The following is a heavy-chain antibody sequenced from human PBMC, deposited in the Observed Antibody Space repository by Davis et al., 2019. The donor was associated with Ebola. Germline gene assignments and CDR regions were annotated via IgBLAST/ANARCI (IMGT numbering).Heavy chain of an antibody. J-gene: IGHJ4*02. CDR1: GFTFSSYG. Sequence: GESLKISCAASGFTFSSYGMHWVRQAPGKGLEWVAVISYDGSNKYYADSVKGRFTISRDNSKNTLYPQMNSLRAEDTAVYYCAKDRIAAATLDYWGQGTLVTVSS. V-gene: IGHV3-30*18. CDR2: ISYDGSNK. D-gene: IGHD6-25*01. CDR3: AKDRIAAATLDY.